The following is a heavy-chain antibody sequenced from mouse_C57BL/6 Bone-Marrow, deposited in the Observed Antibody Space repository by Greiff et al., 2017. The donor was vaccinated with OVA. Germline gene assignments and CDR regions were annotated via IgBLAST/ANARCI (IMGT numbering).Heavy chain of an antibody. V-gene: IGHV5-12*01. Sequence: DVMLVESGGGLVQPGGSLKLSCAASGFTFSDYYMYWVRQTPEKRLEWVAYISNGGGSTYYPDTVKGRFTISRDKAKNTLYLQMSRLKSEDTAMYYCARHVDGYYFDDWGQGTTLTVSS. J-gene: IGHJ2*01. D-gene: IGHD2-3*01. CDR1: GFTFSDYY. CDR3: ARHVDGYYFDD. CDR2: ISNGGGST.